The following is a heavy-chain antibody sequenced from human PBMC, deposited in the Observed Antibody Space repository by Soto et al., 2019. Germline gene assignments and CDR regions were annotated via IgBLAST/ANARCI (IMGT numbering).Heavy chain of an antibody. CDR1: GFTFSGSA. J-gene: IGHJ6*02. V-gene: IGHV3-73*01. CDR3: TRHRDYDSSDGPVGGMDV. CDR2: IRSKANSYAT. Sequence: GGSLRLSCAASGFTFSGSAMYWVRQASGKGLEWVGRIRSKANSYATAYAASVKGRFTISRDDSKSTAYLQMNSLKTEDTAVYYCTRHRDYDSSDGPVGGMDVWGQGTTVTVSS. D-gene: IGHD3-22*01.